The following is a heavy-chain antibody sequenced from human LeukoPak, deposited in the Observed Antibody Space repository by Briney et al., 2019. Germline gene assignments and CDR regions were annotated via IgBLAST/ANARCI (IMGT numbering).Heavy chain of an antibody. J-gene: IGHJ4*02. CDR3: ARVNGN. CDR1: GFTFDDYA. V-gene: IGHV3-9*01. CDR2: ISWNSGSI. Sequence: GGSLRLSCAASGFTFDDYAMPWVRQAPGKGLEWVSGISWNSGSIGYADSVKGRFTISRDNAKNTLYLQMNSLRAEDTAVYYCARVNGNWGQGTLVTVSS. D-gene: IGHD1-26*01.